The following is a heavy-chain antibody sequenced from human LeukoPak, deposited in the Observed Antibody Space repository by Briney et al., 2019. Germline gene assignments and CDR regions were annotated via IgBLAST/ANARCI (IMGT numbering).Heavy chain of an antibody. D-gene: IGHD3-22*01. J-gene: IGHJ4*02. CDR2: ISSSGSTI. Sequence: GGSLRLSCAASGFTFSDYYMTWIRQAPGKGLEWVSYISSSGSTIYYADSLRGRFTISRDNAKTSLYLQVNSLRAEDTAVYYCARSPLDSSGYYRAFDYWGQGTLVTVSS. CDR1: GFTFSDYY. V-gene: IGHV3-11*04. CDR3: ARSPLDSSGYYRAFDY.